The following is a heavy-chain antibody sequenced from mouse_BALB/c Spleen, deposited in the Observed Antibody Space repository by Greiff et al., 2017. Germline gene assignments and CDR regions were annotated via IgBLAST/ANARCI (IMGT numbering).Heavy chain of an antibody. Sequence: EVKVVESGGGLVKPGGSLKLSCAASGFTFSDYYMYWVRQTPEKRLEWVATISDGGSYTYYPDSVKGRFTISRDNAKNNLYLQMSSLKSEDTAMYYCARDRDYGKDYAMDYWGQGTSVTVSS. J-gene: IGHJ4*01. CDR2: ISDGGSYT. D-gene: IGHD2-1*01. V-gene: IGHV5-4*02. CDR3: ARDRDYGKDYAMDY. CDR1: GFTFSDYY.